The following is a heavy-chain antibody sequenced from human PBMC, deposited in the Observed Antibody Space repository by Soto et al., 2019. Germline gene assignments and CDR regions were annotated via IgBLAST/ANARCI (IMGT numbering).Heavy chain of an antibody. CDR1: GFTFSSYA. D-gene: IGHD2-2*01. Sequence: HPGGSLRLACAASGFTFSSYAMSWVRQAPGKGLEWVSAISGSGGSTYYADSVKGRFTISRDNSKNTLYLQMNSLRAEDTAVYYCAKGPSFPAAYYPRFDYWGQGTLVTVSS. J-gene: IGHJ4*02. CDR3: AKGPSFPAAYYPRFDY. V-gene: IGHV3-23*01. CDR2: ISGSGGST.